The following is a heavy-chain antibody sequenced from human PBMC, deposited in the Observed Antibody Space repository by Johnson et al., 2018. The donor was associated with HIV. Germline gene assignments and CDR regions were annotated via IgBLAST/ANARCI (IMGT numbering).Heavy chain of an antibody. CDR2: ISYDGNNK. D-gene: IGHD6-19*01. CDR1: GFTFSSYA. J-gene: IGHJ3*02. V-gene: IGHV3-30-3*01. Sequence: QMLLVESGGGLVQPGGSLRLSCAASGFTFSSYAMHWVRQAPGKGLEWVAVISYDGNNKYYGDCVKGRVTSSRNNSKNTVYLQMSSLRPEDTAVYYCAREWGGWPLGAFDIWGQGAKVTVS. CDR3: AREWGGWPLGAFDI.